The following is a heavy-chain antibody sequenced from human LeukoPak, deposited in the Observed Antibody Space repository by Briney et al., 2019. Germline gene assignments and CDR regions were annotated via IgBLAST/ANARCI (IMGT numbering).Heavy chain of an antibody. D-gene: IGHD3-22*01. CDR2: INPNRGST. CDR3: ATGAHVRVYDSNPYYGHY. J-gene: IGHJ4*02. V-gene: IGHV1-46*01. Sequence: ASVKVSCKVSGYTFTSYCMYWVRQAPGQGLEWMGIINPNRGSTNYAQKFQGRVTMTRDMSTSTVYMELSSLRSEDTAVYYCATGAHVRVYDSNPYYGHYWGQGTLVTVSS. CDR1: GYTFTSYC.